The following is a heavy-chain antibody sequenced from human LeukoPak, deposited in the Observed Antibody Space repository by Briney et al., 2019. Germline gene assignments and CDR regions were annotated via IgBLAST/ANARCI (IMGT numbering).Heavy chain of an antibody. Sequence: PGGSLRLSCAASGFTFSNYSMNWVRQAPGKGLEWVSSISSSSRYIHYADSVKGRFTISRDNAKNSLYLQMNSLRAEDTAVYYCARDGDYDVEFRFDYWGQGTLVTVSS. V-gene: IGHV3-21*01. CDR1: GFTFSNYS. D-gene: IGHD4-17*01. J-gene: IGHJ4*02. CDR3: ARDGDYDVEFRFDY. CDR2: ISSSSRYI.